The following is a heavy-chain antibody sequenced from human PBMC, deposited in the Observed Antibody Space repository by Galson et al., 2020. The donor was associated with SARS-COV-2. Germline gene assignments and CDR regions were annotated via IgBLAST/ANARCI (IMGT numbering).Heavy chain of an antibody. D-gene: IGHD2-15*01. J-gene: IGHJ6*02. Sequence: SVKVSCKASGGTFSSYAISWVRQAPGQRLEWMGGIIPIFGTANYAQKFQGRVTITADESTSTAYMELSSLRSEDTAVYYCVREVTDCSGGSCIRVWGMDVWGQGTTVTVSS. CDR2: IIPIFGTA. V-gene: IGHV1-69*13. CDR3: VREVTDCSGGSCIRVWGMDV. CDR1: GGTFSSYA.